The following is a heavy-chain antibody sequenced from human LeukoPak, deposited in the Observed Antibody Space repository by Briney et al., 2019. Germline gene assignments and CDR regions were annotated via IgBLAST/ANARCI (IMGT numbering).Heavy chain of an antibody. J-gene: IGHJ4*02. CDR3: AREVIWSGSPYFDY. Sequence: GGSLILSCAASGFTVSSNYMSWVRQAPGKGLEWVSVIYSGGSTYYADSVKGRFTISRDNSKNTLYLQMNSLRAEDTAVYYCAREVIWSGSPYFDYWGQGTLVTVSS. V-gene: IGHV3-66*01. CDR1: GFTVSSNY. CDR2: IYSGGST. D-gene: IGHD3-3*01.